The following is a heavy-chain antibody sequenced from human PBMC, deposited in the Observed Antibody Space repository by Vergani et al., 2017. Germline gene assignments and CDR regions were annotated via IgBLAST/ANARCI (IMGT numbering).Heavy chain of an antibody. V-gene: IGHV3-11*01. D-gene: IGHD2-2*02. Sequence: QVQLVESGGGLVKPGGSLRLSCAASGFTFSDYYMSWIRQAPGKGLEWVSYISSSGSTIYSADSVKGRFTISRDNAKNSLYLQMNSLRAEDTAVYYCARDRCSSTSCYRSYYYYMDVWGKGTTVTVSS. CDR3: ARDRCSSTSCYRSYYYYMDV. J-gene: IGHJ6*03. CDR2: ISSSGSTI. CDR1: GFTFSDYY.